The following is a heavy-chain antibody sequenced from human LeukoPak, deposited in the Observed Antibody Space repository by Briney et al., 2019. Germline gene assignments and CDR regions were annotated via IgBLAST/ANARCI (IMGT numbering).Heavy chain of an antibody. J-gene: IGHJ4*02. D-gene: IGHD1-26*01. CDR3: ASEGLMGATAIDY. CDR1: RFTFSSYG. Sequence: GGSLRLSCAASRFTFSSYGMHWVRQAPGKGLEWVAYIQYDGSNEQYADSVKGRFNISRDSSKNILYLQMNSLRAEDTAVYYCASEGLMGATAIDYWGQGTLVTVSS. CDR2: IQYDGSNE. V-gene: IGHV3-30*19.